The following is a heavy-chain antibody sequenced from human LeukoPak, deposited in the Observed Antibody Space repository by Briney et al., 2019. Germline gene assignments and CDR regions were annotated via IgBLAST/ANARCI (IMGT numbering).Heavy chain of an antibody. CDR3: ARSLPYGTTWYGRSDF. CDR2: IRQDGDTK. V-gene: IGHV3-7*03. CDR1: GFPFNAYW. D-gene: IGHD6-13*01. J-gene: IGHJ4*02. Sequence: GGSLRLSCAASGFPFNAYWMTWVRQAPGKGLEWVANIRQDGDTKYYVDSVKGRFTISRDNAMNSLYLQMNSLRAEDTAIYYCARSLPYGTTWYGRSDFWGQGTPVTVSS.